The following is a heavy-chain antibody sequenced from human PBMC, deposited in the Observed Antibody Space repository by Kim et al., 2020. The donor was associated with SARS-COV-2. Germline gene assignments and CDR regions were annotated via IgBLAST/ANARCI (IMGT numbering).Heavy chain of an antibody. Sequence: TRPLRSQVTISEDTPKNQFSLKLSSVDAADTAVYYCARENSGSYHRNFDYWGQGTLVTVSS. D-gene: IGHD3-10*01. J-gene: IGHJ4*02. V-gene: IGHV4-34*01. CDR3: ARENSGSYHRNFDY.